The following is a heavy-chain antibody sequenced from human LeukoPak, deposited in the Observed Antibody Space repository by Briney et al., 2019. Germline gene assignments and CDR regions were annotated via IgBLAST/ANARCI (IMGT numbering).Heavy chain of an antibody. CDR3: ARGRRHYYDSSGYYPHPQYYYYYYYMDV. CDR2: IYYSGTT. Sequence: SETLSLTCTVSGGSITSSSHHWGWLRQPPGKGLEWIGSIYYSGTTYYKPSLRSRVTISVDTSKNQFSLKLSSVTAADTAVYYCARGRRHYYDSSGYYPHPQYYYYYYYMDVWGKGTTVTVSS. D-gene: IGHD3-22*01. V-gene: IGHV4-39*07. CDR1: GGSITSSSHH. J-gene: IGHJ6*03.